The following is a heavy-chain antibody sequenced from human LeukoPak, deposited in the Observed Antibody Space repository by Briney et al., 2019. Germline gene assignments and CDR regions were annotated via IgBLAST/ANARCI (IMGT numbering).Heavy chain of an antibody. Sequence: SVKVSCKASGGTFSSYAISWVRQAPGQGLEWMGGIIPIFGTANYAQKFQGRVTITADESTSTAYMELSSLRSEDTAVYYCAQPLTVLAATALSDCYYYGMDVWGQGTTVTVSS. D-gene: IGHD2-15*01. CDR2: IIPIFGTA. CDR1: GGTFSSYA. CDR3: AQPLTVLAATALSDCYYYGMDV. V-gene: IGHV1-69*13. J-gene: IGHJ6*02.